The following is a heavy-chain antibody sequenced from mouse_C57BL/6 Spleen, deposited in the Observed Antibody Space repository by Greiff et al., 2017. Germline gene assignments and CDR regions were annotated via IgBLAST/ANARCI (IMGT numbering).Heavy chain of an antibody. CDR2: INPSSGYT. D-gene: IGHD1-2*01. J-gene: IGHJ4*01. Sequence: VQLQQSGAELARPGASVKMSCKASGYTFTSYTMHWVKQRPGQGLEWIGYINPSSGYTKYNQKFKDKATLTADKSSSTANMQLSSLTSEDSAVYYCASGTTALETMDYWGQGTSVTVSS. CDR3: ASGTTALETMDY. V-gene: IGHV1-4*01. CDR1: GYTFTSYT.